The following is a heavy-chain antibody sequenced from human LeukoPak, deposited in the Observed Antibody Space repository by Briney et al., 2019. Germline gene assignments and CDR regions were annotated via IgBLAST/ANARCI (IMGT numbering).Heavy chain of an antibody. J-gene: IGHJ4*02. CDR2: MKSNSGDT. D-gene: IGHD6-13*01. CDR1: GYTFIGYD. Sequence: ASVKVSCKTSGYTFIGYDINWVRQAPGQGLEWMGWMKSNSGDTHFAQKFQGRLTMTRNTSISAAFMELRSLRAEDTAVYYCARGEYSSSWYPFDYWGQGSLVTVSS. CDR3: ARGEYSSSWYPFDY. V-gene: IGHV1-8*01.